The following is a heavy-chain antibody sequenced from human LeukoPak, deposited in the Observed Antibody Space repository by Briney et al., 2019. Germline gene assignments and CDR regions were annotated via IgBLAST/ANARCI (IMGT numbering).Heavy chain of an antibody. CDR3: ARMGGYSGYATH. CDR2: IHYSGTT. V-gene: IGHV4-59*08. CDR1: GGSISTYY. Sequence: TSETLSLTCTVSGGSISTYYWSWIRQPPGKGLEWIGYIHYSGTTNYNPSLKNRVTISLDTSNNQFSLNLGSVTAADTAVYFCARMGGYSGYATHWGQGTLVTVSS. D-gene: IGHD5-12*01. J-gene: IGHJ4*02.